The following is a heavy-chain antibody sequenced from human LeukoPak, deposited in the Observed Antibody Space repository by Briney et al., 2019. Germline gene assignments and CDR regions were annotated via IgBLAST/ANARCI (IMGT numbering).Heavy chain of an antibody. CDR2: IYYSGST. V-gene: IGHV4-59*01. J-gene: IGHJ5*02. CDR3: ARAIRRRLYYYGSGSYYYWFDP. Sequence: PSETLSLTCTVSGGSISSYYWSWIRQPPGKGLEWIGYIYYSGSTNYNPSLTSRVTISVDTSKNQFSLKLSFVTAADTAVYYCARAIRRRLYYYGSGSYYYWFDPWSQGTLVTVSS. D-gene: IGHD3-10*01. CDR1: GGSISSYY.